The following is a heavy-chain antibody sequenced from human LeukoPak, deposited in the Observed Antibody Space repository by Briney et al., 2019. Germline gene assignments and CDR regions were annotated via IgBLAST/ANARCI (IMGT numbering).Heavy chain of an antibody. V-gene: IGHV3-73*01. CDR3: TTKTLRLGELSFQIDY. J-gene: IGHJ4*02. D-gene: IGHD3-16*02. CDR1: GFTFSGSA. Sequence: GGSLRLSCAASGFTFSGSAMHWVRQAPGKGLEWVGRIRSKANSYATAYAASVKGRFTISRDDSKNTAYLQMNSLKTEDTAVYYCTTKTLRLGELSFQIDYWGQGTLVTVSS. CDR2: IRSKANSYAT.